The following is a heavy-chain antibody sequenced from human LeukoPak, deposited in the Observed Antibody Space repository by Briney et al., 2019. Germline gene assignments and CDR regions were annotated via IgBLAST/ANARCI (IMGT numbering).Heavy chain of an antibody. J-gene: IGHJ4*02. D-gene: IGHD3-22*01. V-gene: IGHV4-31*03. CDR3: ARSAIHYYDSSGSFDY. Sequence: PSQTLSLTCTVSGVSISSGGYYWSWIRQHPGKGLEWIGYIYYSGSTYYNPSLKSRVTISVDTSKNQFSLKLSSVTAADTAVYYCARSAIHYYDSSGSFDYWGQGTLVTVSS. CDR2: IYYSGST. CDR1: GVSISSGGYY.